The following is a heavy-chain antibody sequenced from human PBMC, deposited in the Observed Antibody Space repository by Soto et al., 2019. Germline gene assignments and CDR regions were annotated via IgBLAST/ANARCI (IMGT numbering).Heavy chain of an antibody. CDR1: GGSISSSSYY. Sequence: QLQLQESGPGLVKPSETLSLTCTVSGGSISSSSYYWGWIRQPPGKGLEWIGSIYYSGSTYYNPSLKSRVTISVDTSKNQFSLKLSSVTAADTAVYYCARHGMVYADNWFDPWGQGTLVTVSS. V-gene: IGHV4-39*01. J-gene: IGHJ5*02. CDR3: ARHGMVYADNWFDP. D-gene: IGHD2-8*01. CDR2: IYYSGST.